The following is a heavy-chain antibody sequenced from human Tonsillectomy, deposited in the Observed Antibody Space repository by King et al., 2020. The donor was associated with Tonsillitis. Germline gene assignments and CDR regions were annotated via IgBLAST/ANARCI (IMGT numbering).Heavy chain of an antibody. Sequence: QLVQSGAEVKKPGASVKVSCKASGYTFSSYGFSWVRQAPGQGLEWMGWISAYNGNKKYIQKLQGRVTMTTDTATSTAYLELRCLKSDDTAVYYCARDGGSGWNRVFDDWGQGTLVTVSS. J-gene: IGHJ4*02. V-gene: IGHV1-18*04. CDR2: ISAYNGNK. CDR3: ARDGGSGWNRVFDD. D-gene: IGHD6-19*01. CDR1: GYTFSSYG.